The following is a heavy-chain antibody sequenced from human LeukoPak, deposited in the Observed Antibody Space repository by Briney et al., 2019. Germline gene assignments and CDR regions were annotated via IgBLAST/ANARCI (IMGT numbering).Heavy chain of an antibody. V-gene: IGHV1-24*01. J-gene: IGHJ4*02. CDR3: ATGPHFQWELRERNYYFDY. D-gene: IGHD1-26*01. CDR1: GHTLTELS. CDR2: FDPEDGET. Sequence: ASVKVSCKVSGHTLTELSMHWVRQAPGKGLEWMGGFDPEDGETIYAQKFQGRVTLTEDTSTDTAYMELSSLRSEDTAVYYCATGPHFQWELRERNYYFDYWGQGTLVTVSS.